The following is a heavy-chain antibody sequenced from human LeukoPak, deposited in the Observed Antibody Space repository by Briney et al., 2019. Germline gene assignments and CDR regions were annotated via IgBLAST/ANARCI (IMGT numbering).Heavy chain of an antibody. CDR2: INPNSGGT. CDR1: GYTFTGYY. J-gene: IGHJ5*02. Sequence: GASVKVSCKASGYTFTGYYMHWVRQAPGQGLEWMGWINPNSGGTNYAQKFQGRVTMTRDTSISTAYMELSRLRSDDTAVYYGATYPYYDSSGYYGGAWGQGTLVTVSS. D-gene: IGHD3-22*01. V-gene: IGHV1-2*02. CDR3: ATYPYYDSSGYYGGA.